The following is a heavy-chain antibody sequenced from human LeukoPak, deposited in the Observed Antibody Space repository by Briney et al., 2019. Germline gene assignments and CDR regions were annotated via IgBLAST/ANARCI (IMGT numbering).Heavy chain of an antibody. CDR3: TTSPVPGIDY. D-gene: IGHD6-19*01. CDR1: GFTFSTHA. J-gene: IGHJ4*02. Sequence: GGSLRLSCAASGFTFSTHAMSWVRQAPGKGLEWVSSISGSGFTPFYADSVRGRFTISRDNSKNTLYLQMSSLRTEDTAMYYCTTSPVPGIDYWGQGIQVTVSS. CDR2: ISGSGFTP. V-gene: IGHV3-23*01.